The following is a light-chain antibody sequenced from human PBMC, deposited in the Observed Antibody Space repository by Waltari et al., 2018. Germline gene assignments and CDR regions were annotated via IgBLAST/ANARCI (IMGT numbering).Light chain of an antibody. J-gene: IGLJ1*01. Sequence: QPALTQPASVSGSPGQSITPSCTGTSSAVGHYNGVSWYQQYPGKAPKFIIYEVSEGPSGVSNRFSGSKSGNTASLTISGLQAEDEADYYCCSYAGGTTYVFGTGTKVTVL. CDR1: SSAVGHYNG. V-gene: IGLV2-23*02. CDR3: CSYAGGTTYV. CDR2: EVS.